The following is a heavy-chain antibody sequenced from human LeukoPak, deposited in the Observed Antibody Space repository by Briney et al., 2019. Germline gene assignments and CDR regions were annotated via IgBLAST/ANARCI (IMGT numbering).Heavy chain of an antibody. J-gene: IGHJ3*02. CDR3: ASNPRVLYSGYGIPIRGRAFDI. CDR1: GGSFSGYY. D-gene: IGHD5-12*01. Sequence: SETLSLTCAVYGGSFSGYYWSWIRQPPGKGLEWIGEINHSGSTNYNPSLKSRVTISVDTSKNQFSLKLSSVTAADTAVYYCASNPRVLYSGYGIPIRGRAFDIWGQGTMVTVSS. V-gene: IGHV4-34*01. CDR2: INHSGST.